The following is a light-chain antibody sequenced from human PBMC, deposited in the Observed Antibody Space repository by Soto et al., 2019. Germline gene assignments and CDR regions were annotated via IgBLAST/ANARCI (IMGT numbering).Light chain of an antibody. CDR3: CSYAGSSTMT. Sequence: QSALSQPASVSGSRGQSITISCTGTSSDVGNYNLVSWYQQYPGKAPKLMIFEDTKRPSGVSHRFSGAKSGNTASLTIAGLQPEDADDDSCCSYAGSSTMTFGGGTKVTVL. CDR2: EDT. J-gene: IGLJ3*02. CDR1: SSDVGNYNL. V-gene: IGLV2-23*01.